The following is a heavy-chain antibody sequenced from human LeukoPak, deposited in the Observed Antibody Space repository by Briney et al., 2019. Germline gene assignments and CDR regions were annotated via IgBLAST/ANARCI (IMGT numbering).Heavy chain of an antibody. V-gene: IGHV4-4*07. CDR2: IYTSGST. J-gene: IGHJ4*02. D-gene: IGHD3-10*01. CDR1: GGSISSYY. Sequence: SETLSLTCTVSGGSISSYYWSWIRQPAGKGLEWIGRIYTSGSTNYNASLKSRVSMSVDTSKKQFSLKLSSVTAADTAVFYCARGRDPMVRGVIRPVDYWGQGTLVTVSS. CDR3: ARGRDPMVRGVIRPVDY.